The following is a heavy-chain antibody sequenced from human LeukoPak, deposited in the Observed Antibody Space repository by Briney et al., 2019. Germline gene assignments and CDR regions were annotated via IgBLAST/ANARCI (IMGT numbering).Heavy chain of an antibody. J-gene: IGHJ6*03. D-gene: IGHD3-10*01. CDR3: ARGTKGSGVVRGVIRPYYYYMDV. Sequence: SETLSLTCAVYGGSFSGYYWSWIRQPPGKGLEWMGEINHSGSTNYNPSLKSRVTISVDTSKNQFSLKLSSVTAADTAVYYCARGTKGSGVVRGVIRPYYYYMDVWGKGTTVTVSS. V-gene: IGHV4-34*01. CDR1: GGSFSGYY. CDR2: INHSGST.